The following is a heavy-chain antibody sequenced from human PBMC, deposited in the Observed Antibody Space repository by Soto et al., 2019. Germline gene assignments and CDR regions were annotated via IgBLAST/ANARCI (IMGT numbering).Heavy chain of an antibody. CDR1: GYTFTNYD. CDR2: MTPISGDT. V-gene: IGHV1-8*02. CDR3: ARNLYNTGSFVH. D-gene: IGHD3-10*01. J-gene: IGHJ4*02. Sequence: QVQLVQSGAEVKKPGASVKVSCKASGYTFTNYDINWVRQATGQGLEWVGWMTPISGDTGYAQNFQGRVTMTRDTPRSTAYLELSSLTSEDTAVYYCARNLYNTGSFVHWGQGTLVTVSS.